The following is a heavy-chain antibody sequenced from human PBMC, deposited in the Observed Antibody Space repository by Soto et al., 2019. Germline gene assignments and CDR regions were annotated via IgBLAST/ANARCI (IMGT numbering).Heavy chain of an antibody. D-gene: IGHD3-9*01. V-gene: IGHV4-4*02. CDR3: ARDNYDILTGYYIFDY. CDR2: IYHSGST. CDR1: GGSISSSNW. J-gene: IGHJ4*02. Sequence: PSETLSLTCAVSGGSISSSNWWSWVRQPPGKGLEWIGEIYHSGSTNYNPSLKSRVTISVDKSKNQFSLKLSSVTAADTAVYYCARDNYDILTGYYIFDYWGQGTLVTVS.